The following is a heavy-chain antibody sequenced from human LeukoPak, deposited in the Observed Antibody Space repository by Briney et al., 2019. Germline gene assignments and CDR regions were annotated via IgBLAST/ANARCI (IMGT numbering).Heavy chain of an antibody. D-gene: IGHD3-22*01. V-gene: IGHV3-23*01. CDR3: ASEQLRTDYYYDSSGFCY. CDR1: GFTFSSYA. Sequence: PAGGSLRLSCAASGFTFSSYAMSWVRQAPGKGLEWVSAISGSGGSTYYADSVKGRFTISRDNAKNSLYLQMNSLRAEDTAVYYCASEQLRTDYYYDSSGFCYWGQGTLVTVSS. J-gene: IGHJ4*02. CDR2: ISGSGGST.